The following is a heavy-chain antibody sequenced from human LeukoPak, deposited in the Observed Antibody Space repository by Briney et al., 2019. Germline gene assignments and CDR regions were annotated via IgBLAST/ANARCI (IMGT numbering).Heavy chain of an antibody. CDR1: AFTFSNYG. V-gene: IGHV3-30*18. CDR2: ISYDGSDK. J-gene: IGHJ6*03. Sequence: GGSLRLSCAASAFTFSNYGMHWVRQAPGKGLEWVAVISYDGSDKYYADSVKGRFTISRDNSKNTLYLQMNSLRAEDTAVYYCAKMAGSSLYRAGYYYYMDVWGKGTTVTISS. D-gene: IGHD6-13*01. CDR3: AKMAGSSLYRAGYYYYMDV.